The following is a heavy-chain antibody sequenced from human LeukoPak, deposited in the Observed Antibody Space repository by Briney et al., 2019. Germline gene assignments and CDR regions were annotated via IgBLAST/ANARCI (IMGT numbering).Heavy chain of an antibody. Sequence: GASVKLSCKASGYTLTSYYIHWVRQAPGQRLEWMKIINPGVGSTSYAQKFQCRVTLTRDTSTSTVYMQLSSLRSEDTAVYYCARGGLLIGYYTIAGQYYFDYWGQGTLVTVSS. V-gene: IGHV1-46*01. CDR1: GYTLTSYY. J-gene: IGHJ4*02. D-gene: IGHD3-9*01. CDR3: ARGGLLIGYYTIAGQYYFDY. CDR2: INPGVGST.